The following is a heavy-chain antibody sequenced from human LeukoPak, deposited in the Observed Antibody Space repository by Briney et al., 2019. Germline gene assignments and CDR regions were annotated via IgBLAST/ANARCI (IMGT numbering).Heavy chain of an antibody. CDR3: ARTLRWSNFDY. D-gene: IGHD4-23*01. CDR2: IYYSGST. J-gene: IGHJ4*02. Sequence: SETLSLTCTVSGGSISSYYWSWIRQPPGKGLEWIGYIYYSGSTNYNPSLKSRVTISVDTSKNQFSLKLSSVTAADTAVYYCARTLRWSNFDYWGQGTLVTVSS. V-gene: IGHV4-59*01. CDR1: GGSISSYY.